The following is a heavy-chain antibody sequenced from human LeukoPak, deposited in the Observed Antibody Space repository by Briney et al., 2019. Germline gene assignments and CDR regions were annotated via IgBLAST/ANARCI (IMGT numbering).Heavy chain of an antibody. CDR1: GGSISSFY. J-gene: IGHJ2*01. D-gene: IGHD2-21*02. CDR3: AKYRSTVAGSYTYGYSDL. CDR2: IYHGGNT. Sequence: SETLSLTCTVSGGSISSFYWSWIRQPPGKGLESIGYIYHGGNTDYNSSLKSRATISVATSRNQLSLRLTSVTAADTAVYYCAKYRSTVAGSYTYGYSDLWGRGTLVTVSS. V-gene: IGHV4-4*08.